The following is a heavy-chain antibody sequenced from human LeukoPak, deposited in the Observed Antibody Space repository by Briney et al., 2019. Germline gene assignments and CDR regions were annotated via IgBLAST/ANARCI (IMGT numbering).Heavy chain of an antibody. Sequence: SETLSLTCAVYGGSFSGYYWSWIRQPPGKGLEWIGEINHSGSINYNPSLKSRVTISVDTSKNQFSLKLSSVTAADTAVYYCAKRYCSSTTCYRYFDYWGQGTLVTVSS. D-gene: IGHD2-2*01. CDR1: GGSFSGYY. J-gene: IGHJ4*02. CDR3: AKRYCSSTTCYRYFDY. V-gene: IGHV4-34*01. CDR2: INHSGSI.